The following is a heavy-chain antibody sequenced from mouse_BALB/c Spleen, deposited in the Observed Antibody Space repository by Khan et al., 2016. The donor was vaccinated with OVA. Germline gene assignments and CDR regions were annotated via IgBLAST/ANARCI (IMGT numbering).Heavy chain of an antibody. J-gene: IGHJ3*01. CDR1: GFTFSSYS. CDR3: ASHLTGSFAY. D-gene: IGHD4-1*01. CDR2: ISSGGDYT. Sequence: EVQLQESGGDLVKPGGSLKLSCAASGFTFSSYSMSWVRQTPDKRLEWVASISSGGDYTYYPDIVKGRFTISRDNTKNTLYLEMSSLKSEDTAMYYCASHLTGSFAYWGQGTLVTVS. V-gene: IGHV5-6*01.